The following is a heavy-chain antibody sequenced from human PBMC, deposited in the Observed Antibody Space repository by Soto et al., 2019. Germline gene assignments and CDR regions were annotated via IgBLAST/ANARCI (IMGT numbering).Heavy chain of an antibody. D-gene: IGHD6-19*01. CDR2: ISGSGGST. CDR1: GFTFSSYA. CDR3: AQDPESSCLGP. V-gene: IGHV3-23*01. J-gene: IGHJ5*02. Sequence: EVQLLESGGGLVQPGGSLRLSCAASGFTFSSYAMSWVRQAPGKGLERVSSISGSGGSTDYADSVKGRFTISRDNSKNTPSLQMISVRAENTAVYSCAQDPESSCLGPWGQVTLVTVAS.